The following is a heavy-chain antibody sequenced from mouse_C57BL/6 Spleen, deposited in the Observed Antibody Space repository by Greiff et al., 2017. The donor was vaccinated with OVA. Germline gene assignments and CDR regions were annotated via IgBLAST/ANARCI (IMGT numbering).Heavy chain of an antibody. CDR1: GYTFTSYW. Sequence: QVQLQQPGAELVMPGASVKLSCKASGYTFTSYWMHWVKQRPGQGLEWIGEIDPSDSYTNYNQKFKGKSTLTVDKSSSTAYMQLSSLTSEDSAVYYCARGKDLEMDYWGQGTSVTVSS. V-gene: IGHV1-69*01. J-gene: IGHJ4*01. CDR3: ARGKDLEMDY. CDR2: IDPSDSYT.